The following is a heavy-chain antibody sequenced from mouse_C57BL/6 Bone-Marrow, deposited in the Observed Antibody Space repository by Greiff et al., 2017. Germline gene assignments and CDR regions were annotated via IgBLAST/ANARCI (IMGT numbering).Heavy chain of an antibody. D-gene: IGHD1-1*01. Sequence: QVQLQQSDAELVKPGASVKISCKVSGYTFTDHTIHWMKQRPEQGLEWIGYIYPRDGSTKYNEKFKGKVTLTADKSSSTAYMQLNSLTSEDSAFYFCARGGFSTTVVPFAYWGQGTLVTVSA. CDR1: GYTFTDHT. J-gene: IGHJ3*01. CDR2: IYPRDGST. V-gene: IGHV1-78*01. CDR3: ARGGFSTTVVPFAY.